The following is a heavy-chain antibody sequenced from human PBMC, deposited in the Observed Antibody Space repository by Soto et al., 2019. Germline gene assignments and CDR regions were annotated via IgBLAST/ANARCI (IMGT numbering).Heavy chain of an antibody. CDR1: GGTFSSYA. CDR3: ARSIAVAGTVPYWFDP. Sequence: SVKVSCKASGGTFSSYAISWVRQAPGQGLEWMGGIIPIFGTANYAQKFQGRVTITADESTSTACMELSSLRSEDTAVYYCARSIAVAGTVPYWFDPWGQGTLATVSS. V-gene: IGHV1-69*13. J-gene: IGHJ5*02. D-gene: IGHD6-19*01. CDR2: IIPIFGTA.